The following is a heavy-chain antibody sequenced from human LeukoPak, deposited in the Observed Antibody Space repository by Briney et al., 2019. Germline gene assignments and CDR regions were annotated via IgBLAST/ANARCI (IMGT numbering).Heavy chain of an antibody. CDR1: GYTFTSYY. CDR3: AREAVEMATVDY. J-gene: IGHJ4*02. CDR2: INPSGGST. V-gene: IGHV1-46*01. Sequence: SVQVSCKASGYTFTSYYMHWVRLAPGQGLEWMGIINPSGGSTSYAQKLVGRVTMTRDTSTSPVYMELSSLRSEDTAVYYCAREAVEMATVDYWGQGTLVTVSS. D-gene: IGHD5-24*01.